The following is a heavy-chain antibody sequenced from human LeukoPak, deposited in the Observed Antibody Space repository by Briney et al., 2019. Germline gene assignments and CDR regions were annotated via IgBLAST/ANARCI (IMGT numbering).Heavy chain of an antibody. V-gene: IGHV4-39*07. D-gene: IGHD5-24*01. J-gene: IGHJ3*02. CDR2: MYYSGST. CDR1: GGSISSYY. Sequence: PSETLSLTCTVSGGSISSYYWGWIRQPPGKGLEWIGSMYYSGSTYYNPSLKSRVTISVNTSKNQFSLKLSSVTAADTAMYYCAREYDRDGPSSDAFDIWGQGTMVTVSS. CDR3: AREYDRDGPSSDAFDI.